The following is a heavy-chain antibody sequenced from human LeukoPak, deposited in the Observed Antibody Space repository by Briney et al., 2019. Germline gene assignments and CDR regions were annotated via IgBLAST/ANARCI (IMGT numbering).Heavy chain of an antibody. Sequence: ASVTVSFTASGYTFTIYGISWVRQAPGQGLEWMGWISAYNGNTNYAQKLQGRVTMTTDTSTSTAYMELRSLRSDDTAVYYCARTMTSSYYYYGMDVWGQGTTVTVSS. CDR3: ARTMTSSYYYYGMDV. D-gene: IGHD3-22*01. CDR2: ISAYNGNT. CDR1: GYTFTIYG. V-gene: IGHV1-18*01. J-gene: IGHJ6*02.